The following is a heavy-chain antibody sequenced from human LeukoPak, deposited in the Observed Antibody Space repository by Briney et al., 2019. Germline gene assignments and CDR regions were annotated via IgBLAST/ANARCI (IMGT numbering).Heavy chain of an antibody. CDR3: ARASDIDY. CDR1: EFTFSTYS. Sequence: GGSLRLSCAASEFTFSTYSMNWVRQAPGKGLEWVSSISSSSSYIYYADSVKGRFTISRDNAKNSLYLQINSLRAEDTAVYYCARASDIDYWGQGPWSPSPQ. CDR2: ISSSSSYI. J-gene: IGHJ4*02. D-gene: IGHD2-15*01. V-gene: IGHV3-21*01.